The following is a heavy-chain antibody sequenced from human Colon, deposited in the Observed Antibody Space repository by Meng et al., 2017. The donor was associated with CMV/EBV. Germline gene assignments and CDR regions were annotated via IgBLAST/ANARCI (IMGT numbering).Heavy chain of an antibody. CDR3: ARGVGATLKSPFDY. V-gene: IGHV3-21*01. Sequence: SEFVFSTYSMSWVRPAPGKGLEWVSSISSSSSYIYYVDSVKGRFTISRDNAKNSLYLQMDSLRAEDTAVYYCARGVGATLKSPFDYWGQGTLVTVSS. CDR2: ISSSSSYI. CDR1: EFVFSTYS. J-gene: IGHJ4*02. D-gene: IGHD1-26*01.